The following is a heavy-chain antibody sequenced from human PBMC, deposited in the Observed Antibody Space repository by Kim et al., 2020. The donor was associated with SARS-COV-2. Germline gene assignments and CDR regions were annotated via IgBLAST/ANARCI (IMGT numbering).Heavy chain of an antibody. V-gene: IGHV3-23*01. Sequence: GGTYYADSVKGRFTISRDNSKNTLYLQMNSLRAEDTAVYYCAKGLGYMDVWGQGTTVTVSS. CDR2: GGT. CDR3: AKGLGYMDV. J-gene: IGHJ6*02. D-gene: IGHD3-16*01.